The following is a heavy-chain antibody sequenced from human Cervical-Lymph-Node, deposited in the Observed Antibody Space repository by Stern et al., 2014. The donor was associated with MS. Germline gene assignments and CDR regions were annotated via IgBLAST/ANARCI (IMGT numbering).Heavy chain of an antibody. J-gene: IGHJ6*02. CDR3: AKVKSYNWNRYGMDV. CDR1: GFTFSTYG. D-gene: IGHD1-20*01. CDR2: ISYDGSNK. Sequence: VQLVESGGGVVQPGRSLRLACAASGFTFSTYGMHWVRQAPGKGLEWVAAISYDGSNKYHADSVQGVFHISRDNSKNTLYLQMNSLRADDTATYYCAKVKSYNWNRYGMDVWGQGTTVTVSS. V-gene: IGHV3-30*18.